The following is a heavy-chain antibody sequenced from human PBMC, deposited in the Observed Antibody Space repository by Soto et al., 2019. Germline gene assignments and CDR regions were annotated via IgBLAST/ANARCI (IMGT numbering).Heavy chain of an antibody. J-gene: IGHJ6*02. CDR3: AKGGFERNYYYSYYGMDV. V-gene: IGHV3-23*01. Sequence: GGSLRLSCAASGFTFSSYAMSWVRQAPGKGLEWVSAISGSGGSTYYADSVKGRFTVSRDNSKNTLYLQMNSLRAEDTAVYYCAKGGFERNYYYSYYGMDVWGQGTTVTVSS. CDR2: ISGSGGST. CDR1: GFTFSSYA. D-gene: IGHD1-1*01.